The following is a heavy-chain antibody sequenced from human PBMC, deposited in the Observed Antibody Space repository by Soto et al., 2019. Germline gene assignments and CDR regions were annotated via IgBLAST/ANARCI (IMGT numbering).Heavy chain of an antibody. CDR1: GFTFSSYW. J-gene: IGHJ6*03. CDR3: ARRARPDFYYMDV. Sequence: PGGSLRHSCAASGFTFSSYWMHWVRQVPGKGLEYVSGISSNGVGTYYANSVQGRFTISRDNSKNTVYLQMGSLRPEDMAVYYCARRARPDFYYMDVWGKGTTVTVSS. D-gene: IGHD6-6*01. CDR2: ISSNGVGT. V-gene: IGHV3-64*01.